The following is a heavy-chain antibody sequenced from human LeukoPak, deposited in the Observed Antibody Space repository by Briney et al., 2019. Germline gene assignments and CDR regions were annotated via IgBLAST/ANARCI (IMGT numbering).Heavy chain of an antibody. D-gene: IGHD6-13*01. CDR2: ISYDGSNK. V-gene: IGHV3-30*04. CDR3: ARHSRELHGDFDY. CDR1: EFTFISYA. Sequence: GGSLRLSCAASEFTFISYAVHWVRQAPGKGLEWVALISYDGSNKYYADSVKGRFTISRDNSKNTVYLQMKSLRTEDTAMYYCARHSRELHGDFDYWGQGTLVTVSS. J-gene: IGHJ4*02.